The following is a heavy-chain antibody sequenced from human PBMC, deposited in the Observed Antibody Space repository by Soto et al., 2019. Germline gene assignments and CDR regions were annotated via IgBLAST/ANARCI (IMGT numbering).Heavy chain of an antibody. CDR1: GFSFSSYA. J-gene: IGHJ6*03. D-gene: IGHD2-2*01. CDR2: INYSGGST. CDR3: AIRGYCSTSSCPAGYYYMDV. V-gene: IGHV3-23*01. Sequence: EVQLLESGGGLVQPGGSLRLSCAASGFSFSSYAMSWVRQAQGKGLEWVSAINYSGGSTYYADSVKGRFTISRDNSKKTLFLQMNSLRAEDTALYYCAIRGYCSTSSCPAGYYYMDVWGKGTTVTVSS.